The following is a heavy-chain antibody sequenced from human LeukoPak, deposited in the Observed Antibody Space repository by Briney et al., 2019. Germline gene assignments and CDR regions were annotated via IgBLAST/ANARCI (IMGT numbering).Heavy chain of an antibody. CDR1: GGSINDYY. V-gene: IGHV4-59*01. CDR2: LYYSGNNNHNPS. Sequence: PSETLSLTCTVSGGSINDYYWNWIRQTPGKGLEWIGYLYYSGNNNHNPSTYNPSLRSRVTISVDTSKNQFSLKLSSVTTADTAVYYCARSPGLLWFGELSWFDPWGQGTLVTVSS. D-gene: IGHD3-10*01. J-gene: IGHJ5*02. CDR3: ARSPGLLWFGELSWFDP.